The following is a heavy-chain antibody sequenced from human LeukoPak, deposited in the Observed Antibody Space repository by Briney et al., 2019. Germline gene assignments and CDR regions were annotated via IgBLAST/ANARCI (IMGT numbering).Heavy chain of an antibody. V-gene: IGHV3-48*04. CDR1: GFTFSTYS. D-gene: IGHD4-17*01. J-gene: IGHJ5*02. CDR2: ISSTSNTI. Sequence: GGSLRLSCAAYGFTFSTYSMNWVRLAPGKGLEWLSYISSTSNTIYYADSVKGRFTISRDNAKNSLYLQMNPLRAEDTAVYYCAREGSGATLTTGGFDPWGQGTLVTVSS. CDR3: AREGSGATLTTGGFDP.